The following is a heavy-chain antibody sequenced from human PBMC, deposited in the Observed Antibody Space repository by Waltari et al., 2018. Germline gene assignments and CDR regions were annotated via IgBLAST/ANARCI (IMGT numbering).Heavy chain of an antibody. V-gene: IGHV3-7*01. CDR2: IKQDGSEK. CDR3: ARDTAMVGGYYYYGMDV. D-gene: IGHD5-18*01. J-gene: IGHJ6*02. Sequence: EVQLVESGGGLVQPGGSLRLSCAASGFTFSSYWMSWVRQAPGKGLEWVANIKQDGSEKNYVDSVKGRFTISRDNAKNSLYLQMNSLRAEDTAVYYCARDTAMVGGYYYYGMDVWGQGTTVTVSS. CDR1: GFTFSSYW.